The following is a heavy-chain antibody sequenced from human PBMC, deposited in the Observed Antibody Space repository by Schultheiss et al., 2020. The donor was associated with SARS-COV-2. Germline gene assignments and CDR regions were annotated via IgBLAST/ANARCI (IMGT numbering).Heavy chain of an antibody. V-gene: IGHV4-61*10. CDR2: IYYSGST. D-gene: IGHD6-6*01. J-gene: IGHJ6*03. Sequence: SETLSLTCTVSGGSISSSSYYWSWIRQPAGKGLEWIGYIYYSGSTNYNPSLKSRVTISVDTPKNQFSLNLSSVTAADTAVYYCARARSSSSPLYHYYYMDVWGKGTTVTVSS. CDR1: GGSISSSSYY. CDR3: ARARSSSSPLYHYYYMDV.